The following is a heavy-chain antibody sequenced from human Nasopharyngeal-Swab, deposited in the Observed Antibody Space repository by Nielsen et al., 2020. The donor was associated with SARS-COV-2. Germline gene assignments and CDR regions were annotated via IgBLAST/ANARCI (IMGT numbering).Heavy chain of an antibody. CDR3: ARPYRYCSGGSCHSGGAFDI. Sequence: WIRQPPGKGLEWIGYIYYSGSTYHNPSLKSRVTISVDTSKNQFSLKLSSVTAADTAVYYCARPYRYCSGGSCHSGGAFDIWGQGTMVTVSS. D-gene: IGHD2-15*01. CDR2: IYYSGST. J-gene: IGHJ3*02. V-gene: IGHV4-30-4*01.